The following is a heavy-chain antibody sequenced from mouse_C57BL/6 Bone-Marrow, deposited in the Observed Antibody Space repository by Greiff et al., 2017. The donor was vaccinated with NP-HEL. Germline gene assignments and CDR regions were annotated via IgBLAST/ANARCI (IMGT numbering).Heavy chain of an antibody. CDR3: AREEDGYDEGHAMDD. D-gene: IGHD2-2*01. Sequence: EVKLMESGGGLVKPGGSLQLPCAASGFTFSSYAMSWVRQTPEKRLEWVATISDGGSYTSYPDNVNGRFTISRDDAKNNLYLQMSHLKSEDTAMYYCAREEDGYDEGHAMDDWGQGTSVTVSS. CDR2: ISDGGSYT. CDR1: GFTFSSYA. J-gene: IGHJ4*01. V-gene: IGHV5-4*01.